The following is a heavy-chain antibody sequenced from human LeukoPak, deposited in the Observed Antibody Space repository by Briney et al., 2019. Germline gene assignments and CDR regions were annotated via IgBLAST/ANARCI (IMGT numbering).Heavy chain of an antibody. Sequence: QLSQTLSLTCAASGFTFSIYAMSWVRQAPGKGLEWVSSISDTGESTYYADSAKGRFTISRDNSKNTLFLQMNTLGAEDAALYYCAKGYDILTGYFFDYWGQGTLVTVSS. CDR1: GFTFSIYA. CDR2: ISDTGEST. CDR3: AKGYDILTGYFFDY. J-gene: IGHJ4*02. D-gene: IGHD3-9*01. V-gene: IGHV3-23*01.